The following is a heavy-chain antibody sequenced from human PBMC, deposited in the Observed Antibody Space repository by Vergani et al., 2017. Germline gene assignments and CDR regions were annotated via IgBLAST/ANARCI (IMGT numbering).Heavy chain of an antibody. D-gene: IGHD2-8*01. CDR3: GRDCTSGGCPDNYGMDV. V-gene: IGHV3-21*06. J-gene: IGHJ6*02. Sequence: EVQLVESGGGLVKPGGSLRLSCAASGFTFSDFSMSWVRQAPGKGLEWVAFIGSSGPYINYADSVKGRFIISRDNTNNSLFLQLRSLRAEDAAVYYCGRDCTSGGCPDNYGMDVWGQGATVTVSS. CDR2: IGSSGPYI. CDR1: GFTFSDFS.